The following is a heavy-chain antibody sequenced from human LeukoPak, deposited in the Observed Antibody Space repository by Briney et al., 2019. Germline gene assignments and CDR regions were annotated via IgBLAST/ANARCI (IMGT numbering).Heavy chain of an antibody. Sequence: SETLSLTCTVSGGAMSSYYWSWIRQPPGKGLEWIGHIYYSGSTDYNPSLRSRVTISVDTSKNQFSLRLSSVTAADTAVYYCARDRSDGSGYYGYYFDYWGQGTLVSVSS. D-gene: IGHD3-22*01. CDR3: ARDRSDGSGYYGYYFDY. V-gene: IGHV4-59*01. CDR1: GGAMSSYY. CDR2: IYYSGST. J-gene: IGHJ4*02.